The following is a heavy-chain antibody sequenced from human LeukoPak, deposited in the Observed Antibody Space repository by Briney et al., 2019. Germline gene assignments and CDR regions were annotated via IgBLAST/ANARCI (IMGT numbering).Heavy chain of an antibody. D-gene: IGHD2-21*02. CDR2: IKSKTDGGTT. CDR3: TTESSDYCGGDCYVGY. V-gene: IGHV3-15*01. CDR1: GFTFSNAW. Sequence: GGSLRLSCAASGFTFSNAWMSWVRQAPGKGLEWVGLIKSKTDGGTTDYAAPVKGRFTISRDDSKNTLYLQMNSLKTEDTAVYYCTTESSDYCGGDCYVGYWGQGTLVTVSS. J-gene: IGHJ4*02.